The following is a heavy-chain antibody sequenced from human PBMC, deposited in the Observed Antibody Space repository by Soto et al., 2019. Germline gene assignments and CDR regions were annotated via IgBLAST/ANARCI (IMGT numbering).Heavy chain of an antibody. J-gene: IGHJ5*02. CDR1: GYTFTSYG. Sequence: ASVKVSCKASGYTFTSYGISWVRQAPGQGLEWMGWISAYNGNTNYAQKLQGRVTMTTDTSTSTAYMELRSLRSDDTAVYYCARVPAATIPYNWFDPWGQGTLVNGSS. V-gene: IGHV1-18*01. CDR2: ISAYNGNT. D-gene: IGHD2-2*01. CDR3: ARVPAATIPYNWFDP.